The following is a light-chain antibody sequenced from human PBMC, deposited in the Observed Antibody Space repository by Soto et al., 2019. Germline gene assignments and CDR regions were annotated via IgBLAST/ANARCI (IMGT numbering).Light chain of an antibody. V-gene: IGKV3-15*01. CDR2: AAS. J-gene: IGKJ1*01. CDR3: QQYYDWPRT. CDR1: QRVSSD. Sequence: ETVMTQSPATLSVSPGDSATLSCRASQRVSSDLAWYRQKPGQAPRLLIYAASTRATGIPARFSGSGSGTEFTLTISSLQSEDFAVYYCQQYYDWPRTFGQGTKVELK.